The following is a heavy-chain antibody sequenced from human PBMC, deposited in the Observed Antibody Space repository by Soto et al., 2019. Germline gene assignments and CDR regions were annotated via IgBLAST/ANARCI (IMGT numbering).Heavy chain of an antibody. J-gene: IGHJ3*01. CDR1: GFTFSSYA. V-gene: IGHV3-23*01. D-gene: IGHD3-22*01. CDR3: ARDQLYYNDISGRPLNAFDV. Sequence: PGGSLRLSCAASGFTFSSYAMSWVRQAPGKGLEWVSAISATGGSTYYVDSVKGRFTISRDNAKNSLYLQMNSLRAEDTAVYYCARDQLYYNDISGRPLNAFDVWGQGTMVTVSS. CDR2: ISATGGST.